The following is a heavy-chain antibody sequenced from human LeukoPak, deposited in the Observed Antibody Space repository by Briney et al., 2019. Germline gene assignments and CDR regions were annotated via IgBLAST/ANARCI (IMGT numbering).Heavy chain of an antibody. CDR3: ASSNFT. CDR1: GGSISSGSYY. Sequence: PSETLSLTCTVSGGSISSGSYYWSWIRQPAGKGLEWIGRIYTSGSTNYNPSLKSRVTISVDTSKNQFSLKLSSVTAADTAVYYCASSNFTWGQGTLVTVSS. CDR2: IYTSGST. J-gene: IGHJ5*02. D-gene: IGHD1-1*01. V-gene: IGHV4-61*02.